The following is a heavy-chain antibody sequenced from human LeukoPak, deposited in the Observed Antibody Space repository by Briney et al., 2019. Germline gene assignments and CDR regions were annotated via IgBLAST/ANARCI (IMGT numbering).Heavy chain of an antibody. CDR3: ARDRVTHNYYGSGSYSPKDY. D-gene: IGHD3-10*01. Sequence: ASVKVSCKASGYTFTSYGISWVRQAPGQGLEWMGWISAYNGNTNYAQKLQGRVTMTTDTSTSTAYMELRSLRSGDTAVYYCARDRVTHNYYGSGSYSPKDYWGQGTLVTVSS. V-gene: IGHV1-18*01. J-gene: IGHJ4*02. CDR2: ISAYNGNT. CDR1: GYTFTSYG.